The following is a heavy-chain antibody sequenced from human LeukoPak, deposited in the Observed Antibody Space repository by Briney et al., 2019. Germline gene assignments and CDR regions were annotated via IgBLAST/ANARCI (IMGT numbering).Heavy chain of an antibody. CDR3: ARAAAAAPFEYYFDY. J-gene: IGHJ4*02. V-gene: IGHV4-59*01. Sequence: PSETLSLTCTVSGGSISSYYWSWIRQPPGKGLEWIGYIYYSGSTNYNPSLKSRVTISVDTSKNQFSLKLSSVTAADTAVYYCARAAAAAPFEYYFDYWGQGTWSPSPQ. D-gene: IGHD6-13*01. CDR2: IYYSGST. CDR1: GGSISSYY.